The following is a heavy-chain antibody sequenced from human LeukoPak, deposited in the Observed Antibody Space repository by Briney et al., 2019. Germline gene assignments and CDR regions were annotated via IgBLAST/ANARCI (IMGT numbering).Heavy chain of an antibody. Sequence: LETLSLTCTVSGGSITAGNHHWGWIRQPPGKGLEWIGSVYYSGSIFSDTSHKSRVTISGDTSKNQFSLSLSSVTAADTAVYYCAILNPGYVTAPHDSWGQGMLVTVSS. V-gene: IGHV4-39*01. CDR1: GGSITAGNHH. CDR3: AILNPGYVTAPHDS. CDR2: VYYSGSI. J-gene: IGHJ5*01. D-gene: IGHD3-9*01.